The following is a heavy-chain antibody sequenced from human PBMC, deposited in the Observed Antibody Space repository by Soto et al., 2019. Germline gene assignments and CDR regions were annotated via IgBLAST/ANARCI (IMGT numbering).Heavy chain of an antibody. Sequence: QVQLQESGPGLVKPSQTLSLTCTVSGGSISSGGYYWSWIRLPPGKDLEWIGHIYNSGSTYNNPSLKSRVIISVDTSKTQFSLDLISVTAADTAVYYCARGLAGDKVDYWGQGTLVTVSS. V-gene: IGHV4-30-4*01. CDR1: GGSISSGGYY. CDR3: ARGLAGDKVDY. CDR2: IYNSGST. D-gene: IGHD6-19*01. J-gene: IGHJ4*02.